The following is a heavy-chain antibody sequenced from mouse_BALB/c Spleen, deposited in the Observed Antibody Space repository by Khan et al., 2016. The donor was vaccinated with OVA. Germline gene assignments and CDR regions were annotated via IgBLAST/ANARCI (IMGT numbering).Heavy chain of an antibody. CDR3: TGGRTY. D-gene: IGHD2-14*01. V-gene: IGHV3-2*02. Sequence: EVQLVESGPGLVKPSQSLSLTCTVTGYSITSDYAWNRIRQFPGNKLEWMGYISYSGSTSYTPSLKSRISITRDTSKNQFFLQLNSVTTEDTATYYCTGGRTYWGQGTLVTVST. J-gene: IGHJ3*01. CDR2: ISYSGST. CDR1: GYSITSDYA.